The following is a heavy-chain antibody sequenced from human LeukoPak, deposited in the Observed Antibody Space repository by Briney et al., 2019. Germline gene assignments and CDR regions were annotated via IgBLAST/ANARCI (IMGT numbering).Heavy chain of an antibody. CDR2: IYTGGNT. CDR1: GFTVDSNY. J-gene: IGHJ4*02. D-gene: IGHD3-22*01. Sequence: GGSLRLSCTASGFTVDSNYLSWVRQAPGKGLEWVSTIYTGGNTYYAASVKGRFTISRDFSKNTVFLHMNSLRAEDTAMYYCARGDDSGYYDYFDYWGQGALVTVSS. V-gene: IGHV3-53*01. CDR3: ARGDDSGYYDYFDY.